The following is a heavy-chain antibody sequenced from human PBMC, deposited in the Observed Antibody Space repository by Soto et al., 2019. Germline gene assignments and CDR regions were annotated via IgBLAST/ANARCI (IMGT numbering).Heavy chain of an antibody. J-gene: IGHJ4*02. CDR3: TGGPGWGFDH. CDR1: GFTFSNYW. CDR2: IKQDGSAK. D-gene: IGHD3-16*01. V-gene: IGHV3-7*01. Sequence: EVQLVESGGDLVQPGGSLRLSCTGSGFTFSNYWMNWVRRAPGKGLEWVANIKQDGSAKYYVDSVKGRFTISGDNARNAVDLQLNSLRADDTAVYYCTGGPGWGFDHWGQGTLVTVSS.